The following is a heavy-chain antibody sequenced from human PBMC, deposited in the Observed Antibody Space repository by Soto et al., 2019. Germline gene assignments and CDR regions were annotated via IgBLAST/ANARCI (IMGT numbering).Heavy chain of an antibody. D-gene: IGHD1-1*01. Sequence: PSETLSHTCTFSGGPISSSAYYWGWARQPPGKGLEWVGTIFYSGSTYYNPSLKIRVTISVDTSKMQFSLKLSFVTAADTAVFYCVRLSTSGPYDDSDYWGQG. CDR3: VRLSTSGPYDDSDY. J-gene: IGHJ4*02. CDR2: IFYSGST. V-gene: IGHV4-39*01. CDR1: GGPISSSAYY.